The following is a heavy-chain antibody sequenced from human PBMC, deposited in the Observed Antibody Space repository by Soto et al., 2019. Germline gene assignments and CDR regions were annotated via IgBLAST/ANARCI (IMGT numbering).Heavy chain of an antibody. J-gene: IGHJ4*02. V-gene: IGHV3-21*04. Sequence: GGSLRLSCAASGFTFSSYSMNWVRQAPGKGLEWVSSISSSSSYIYYADSVKGRFTISRDNAKNTLYLQMNSLRAEDTAVYYCAKAKSLVIDFWSGYYPLFFDYWGQGTLVTVSS. D-gene: IGHD3-3*01. CDR2: ISSSSSYI. CDR3: AKAKSLVIDFWSGYYPLFFDY. CDR1: GFTFSSYS.